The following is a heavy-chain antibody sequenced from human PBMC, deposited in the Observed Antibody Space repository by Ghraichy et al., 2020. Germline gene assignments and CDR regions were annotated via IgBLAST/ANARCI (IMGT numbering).Heavy chain of an antibody. Sequence: SETLSLTCAVYGGSFSGYYWSWIRQPPGKGLEWIGEINHSGSTNYNPSLKSRVTISVDTSKNQFSLKLSSVTAADTAVYYCASWGSIRKTNWFDPWGQGTLVTVSS. D-gene: IGHD3-16*01. CDR2: INHSGST. CDR1: GGSFSGYY. CDR3: ASWGSIRKTNWFDP. V-gene: IGHV4-34*01. J-gene: IGHJ5*02.